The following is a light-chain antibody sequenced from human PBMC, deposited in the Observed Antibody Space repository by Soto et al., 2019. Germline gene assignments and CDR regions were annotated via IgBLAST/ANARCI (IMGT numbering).Light chain of an antibody. J-gene: IGKJ1*01. CDR1: QSVSTY. CDR3: QQRSNWQGT. Sequence: EIVLTQSPATLSLSPGERATLSCRASQSVSTYLAWYQQTPGRPPRLLIYDASKRAPGIPARFSGSGSGTDFTLTVSSLEPEDFAFYYCQQRSNWQGTFGRGTRVDIK. V-gene: IGKV3-11*01. CDR2: DAS.